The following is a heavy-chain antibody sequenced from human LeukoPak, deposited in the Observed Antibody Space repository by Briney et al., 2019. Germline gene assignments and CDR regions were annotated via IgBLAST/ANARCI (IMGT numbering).Heavy chain of an antibody. J-gene: IGHJ4*02. Sequence: GASVKVSCKASGYTFTDYYMHWVRQAPGQGLEWMGWINPNSGGTNYAQKFQGRVTMTRDTSISTAYMELSRLRSDDTAVYYCARGSKSIVVVAAYLIDYWGQGTLVTVSS. CDR2: INPNSGGT. CDR1: GYTFTDYY. D-gene: IGHD2-15*01. V-gene: IGHV1-2*02. CDR3: ARGSKSIVVVAAYLIDY.